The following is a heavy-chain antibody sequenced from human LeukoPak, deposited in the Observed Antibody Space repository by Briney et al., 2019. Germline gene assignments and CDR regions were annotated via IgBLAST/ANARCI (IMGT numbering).Heavy chain of an antibody. V-gene: IGHV3-30*18. D-gene: IGHD2-2*01. J-gene: IGHJ3*02. Sequence: GGSLRLSCAASGFTFSSYGMHWVRQAPGKGLEWVAVISYDGSNKYYADSVKGRFTISRDNSKNTLYLQMNSLRAEDTAVYYCVKDIVVVPAAELYAFDIWGQGTMVTVSS. CDR1: GFTFSSYG. CDR2: ISYDGSNK. CDR3: VKDIVVVPAAELYAFDI.